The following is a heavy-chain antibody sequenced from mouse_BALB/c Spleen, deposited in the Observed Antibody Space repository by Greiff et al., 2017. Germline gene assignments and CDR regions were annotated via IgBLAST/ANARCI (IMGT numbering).Heavy chain of an antibody. CDR1: GYSITSDYA. D-gene: IGHD3-1*01. CDR2: ISYSGST. J-gene: IGHJ4*01. Sequence: EVQLKESGPGLVKPSQSLSLTCTVTGYSITSDYAWNWIRQFPGNKLEWMGYISYSGSTSYNPSLKSRISITRDTSKNQFFLQLNSVTTEDTATYYCARSGGGNAMDYWGQGTSVTVSS. CDR3: ARSGGGNAMDY. V-gene: IGHV3-2*02.